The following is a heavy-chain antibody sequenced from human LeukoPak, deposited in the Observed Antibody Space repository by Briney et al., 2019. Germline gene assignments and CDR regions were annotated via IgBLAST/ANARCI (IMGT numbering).Heavy chain of an antibody. CDR3: ARAIWYGSGTTAFDY. CDR2: IYNSGST. Sequence: SETLSLTCTVSGGSISSYYWSWIRQPAGKGLEWIGRIYNSGSTNYNTNYNPSLTSRVTMSVDTSKNQFSLKLNSVSAADTAVYFCARAIWYGSGTTAFDYWGQGTLVTVSS. CDR1: GGSISSYY. V-gene: IGHV4-4*07. J-gene: IGHJ4*02. D-gene: IGHD3-10*01.